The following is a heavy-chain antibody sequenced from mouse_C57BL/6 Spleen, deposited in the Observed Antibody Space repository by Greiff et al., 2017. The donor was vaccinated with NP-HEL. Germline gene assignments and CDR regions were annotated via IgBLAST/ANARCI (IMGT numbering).Heavy chain of an antibody. CDR3: ARGRGLRDYAMDY. CDR2: INPSTGGT. V-gene: IGHV1-42*01. CDR1: GYSFTGYY. D-gene: IGHD2-4*01. J-gene: IGHJ4*01. Sequence: VQLQQSGPELVKPGASVKISCKASGYSFTGYYMNWVKQSPEKSLEWIGEINPSTGGTTYNQKFKAKATLTVDKSSSTAYMQLKSLTSEDSAVYYCARGRGLRDYAMDYWGQGTSVTVSS.